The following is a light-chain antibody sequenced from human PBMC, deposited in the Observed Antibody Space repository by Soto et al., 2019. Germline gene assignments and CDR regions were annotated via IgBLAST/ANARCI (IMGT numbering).Light chain of an antibody. J-gene: IGLJ3*02. V-gene: IGLV7-43*01. CDR3: LLYSGANHIWV. CDR1: AGAVTNGYY. Sequence: QSVVTHEPSLTVSPGGTVTLTCASSAGAVTNGYYSHWFQQKPGQAPRALIYSTSNKNSWTPARFSGSLLGGKAALTLSGAQPEDEAEYYCLLYSGANHIWVFGGGTKLTVL. CDR2: STS.